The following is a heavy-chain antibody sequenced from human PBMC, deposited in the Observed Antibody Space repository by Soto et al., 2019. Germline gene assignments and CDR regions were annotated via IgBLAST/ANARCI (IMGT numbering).Heavy chain of an antibody. V-gene: IGHV3-9*01. J-gene: IGHJ3*02. CDR2: ISWNSGSI. CDR3: AKVFFVGKGFGELSHAFDI. Sequence: GGSLRLSCAASGFTFDDYAMHWVRQAPGKGLEWVSGISWNSGSIGYADSVKGRFTISRDNAKNSLYLQMNSLRAEDTALYYCAKVFFVGKGFGELSHAFDIWGQGTMVTVSS. D-gene: IGHD3-10*01. CDR1: GFTFDDYA.